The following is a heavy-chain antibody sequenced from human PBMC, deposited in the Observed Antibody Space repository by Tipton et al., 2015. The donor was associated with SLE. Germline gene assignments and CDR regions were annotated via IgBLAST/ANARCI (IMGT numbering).Heavy chain of an antibody. CDR3: ARVVAYVIDW. CDR2: ISDTGSTR. CDR1: GFAFSGHN. J-gene: IGHJ4*02. V-gene: IGHV3-48*04. D-gene: IGHD3-10*02. Sequence: SLRLSCAASGFAFSGHNMNWVRQAPGKGLEWVSYISDTGSTRFYADSVKGRFTISRDNAKNSLYLQMNSLRAEDTGVYYCARVVAYVIDWWGQGTLVTVSS.